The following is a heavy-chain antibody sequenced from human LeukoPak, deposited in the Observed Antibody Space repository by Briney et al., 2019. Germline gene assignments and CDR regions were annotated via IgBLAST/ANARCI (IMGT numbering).Heavy chain of an antibody. J-gene: IGHJ6*03. CDR1: GGSFSGYY. CDR2: INHSGST. Sequence: PSETLSLTCAVYGGSFSGYYWSWIRQPPGKGLEWIGEINHSGSTYYNPSLKSRVTISVDTSKNQFSLKLSSVTAADTAVYYCARVKTGSSGNYYYYMDVWGKGTTVTVSS. CDR3: ARVKTGSSGNYYYYMDV. D-gene: IGHD6-13*01. V-gene: IGHV4-34*01.